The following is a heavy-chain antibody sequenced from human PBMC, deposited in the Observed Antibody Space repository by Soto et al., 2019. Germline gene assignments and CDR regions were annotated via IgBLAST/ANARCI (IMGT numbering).Heavy chain of an antibody. CDR3: ARVAWGSENTMVRGNYYYYYMDV. J-gene: IGHJ6*03. CDR1: GGSISSYY. Sequence: SETLSLTCTVSGGSISSYYWSWIRQPPGKGLEWIGYIYYSGSTNYNPSLKSRVTISVDTSKNQFSLKLSSVTAADTAVYYCARVAWGSENTMVRGNYYYYYMDVWGKGTTVTVSS. D-gene: IGHD3-10*01. V-gene: IGHV4-59*01. CDR2: IYYSGST.